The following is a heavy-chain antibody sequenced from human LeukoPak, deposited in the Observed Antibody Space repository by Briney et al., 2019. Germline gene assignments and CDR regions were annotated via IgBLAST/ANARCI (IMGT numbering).Heavy chain of an antibody. CDR2: MNPNSGDA. CDR3: AQDRGGLVAFDI. J-gene: IGHJ3*02. V-gene: IGHV1-8*02. Sequence: ASVKVSCKAFGYIFTTYNINWLRQAPGQGPEWVGWMNPNSGDAGYAQQFQGRVTMTRGTSISTAYMELNTLTFEDTAVYYCAQDRGGLVAFDIWGQGTVVTVSS. D-gene: IGHD2-2*01. CDR1: GYIFTTYN.